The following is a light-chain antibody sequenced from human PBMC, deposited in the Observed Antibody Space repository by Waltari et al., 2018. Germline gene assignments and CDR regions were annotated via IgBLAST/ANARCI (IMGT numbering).Light chain of an antibody. CDR1: SSDVAAYNY. Sequence: QSALTQPASVSGSPGQSIPISCTGTSSDVAAYNYVSWYQQHPGKAPKLMLYDVTTRPSGMSHRSSASKSGNTASLTISGLQAEDEADYYCSSYTRSSTYVFGTGTKVTVL. CDR3: SSYTRSSTYV. V-gene: IGLV2-14*01. CDR2: DVT. J-gene: IGLJ1*01.